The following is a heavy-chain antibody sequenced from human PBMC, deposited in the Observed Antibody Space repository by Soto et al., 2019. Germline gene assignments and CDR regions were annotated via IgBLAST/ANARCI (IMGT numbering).Heavy chain of an antibody. Sequence: ASVKVSCKASGYTFTGYYMHWVRQAPGQGLEWMGWINPNSGGTNYAQKFQGRVTMTRDTSISTAYMELSRLRSDDTAAYYCATGYCSGGSAPCYFDYWGQGTLVTVSS. CDR1: GYTFTGYY. CDR2: INPNSGGT. D-gene: IGHD2-15*01. J-gene: IGHJ4*02. V-gene: IGHV1-2*02. CDR3: ATGYCSGGSAPCYFDY.